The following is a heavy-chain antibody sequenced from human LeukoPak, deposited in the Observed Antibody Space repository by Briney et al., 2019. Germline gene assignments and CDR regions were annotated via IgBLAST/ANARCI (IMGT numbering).Heavy chain of an antibody. V-gene: IGHV3-74*01. Sequence: GGSLRLSCAASGFTFSTYWMHWVRQAPGKGLVWVSLINTDGSRTSYADSVRGRFTISRDSAKNTLYLQVNSLRAEDTAVYYCVQFSEDYWGQGILVTVSS. J-gene: IGHJ4*02. D-gene: IGHD6-19*01. CDR3: VQFSEDY. CDR1: GFTFSTYW. CDR2: INTDGSRT.